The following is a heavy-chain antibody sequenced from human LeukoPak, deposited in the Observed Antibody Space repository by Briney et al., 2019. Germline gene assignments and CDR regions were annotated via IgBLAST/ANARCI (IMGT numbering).Heavy chain of an antibody. Sequence: GGSLRLSCTASGFTFSDYHMAWIRQAPGKGLEWISDISSSTFFTNYADSVKGRFTISRDNAKNSLYLQMNSLRAEDTAVYYCARSQAGPHDYWGQGTLVTVSS. J-gene: IGHJ4*02. CDR3: ARSQAGPHDY. V-gene: IGHV3-11*06. CDR2: ISSSTFFT. D-gene: IGHD6-19*01. CDR1: GFTFSDYH.